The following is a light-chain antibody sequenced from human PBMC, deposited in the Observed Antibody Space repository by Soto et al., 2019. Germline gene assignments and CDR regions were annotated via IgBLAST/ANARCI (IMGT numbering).Light chain of an antibody. Sequence: EIILKQSPDTLSLSQGERATLSCRASQTVSSNYLAWCQQRPGQAPRLLIYGASTRAAGIPDRFSGSGSGTDFTLTITRLEPEGSAVYFCQQYTGPPTTFGQGTLLEIK. J-gene: IGKJ5*01. CDR2: GAS. CDR3: QQYTGPPTT. V-gene: IGKV3-20*01. CDR1: QTVSSNY.